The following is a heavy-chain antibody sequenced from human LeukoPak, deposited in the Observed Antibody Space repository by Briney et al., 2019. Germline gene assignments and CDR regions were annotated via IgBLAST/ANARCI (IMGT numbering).Heavy chain of an antibody. Sequence: GASVKVSCKASGYTFTGYYMHWVRQAPGQGLEWMGGIIPIFGTANYAQKFQGRVTITADKSTSTAYMELSSLRSEDTAVYYCARTVEMATNDAFDIWGQGTMVTVSS. D-gene: IGHD5-24*01. CDR2: IIPIFGTA. CDR3: ARTVEMATNDAFDI. J-gene: IGHJ3*02. CDR1: GYTFTGYY. V-gene: IGHV1-69*06.